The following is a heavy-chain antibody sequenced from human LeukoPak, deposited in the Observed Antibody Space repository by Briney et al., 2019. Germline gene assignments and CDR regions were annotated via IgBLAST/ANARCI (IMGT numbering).Heavy chain of an antibody. CDR3: ASSKSVVTRTVRGYYMDV. J-gene: IGHJ6*03. CDR1: GYTFTGYY. D-gene: IGHD3-22*01. CDR2: IIPIFGTA. Sequence: GASVKVSCKASGYTFTGYYMHWVRQAPGQGLEWMGGIIPIFGTANYAQKFQGRVTITADESTSTAYMELSSLRSEDTAVYYCASSKSVVTRTVRGYYMDVWGKGTTVTVSS. V-gene: IGHV1-69*13.